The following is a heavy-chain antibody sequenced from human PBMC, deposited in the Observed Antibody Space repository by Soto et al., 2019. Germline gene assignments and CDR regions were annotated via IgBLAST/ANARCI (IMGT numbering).Heavy chain of an antibody. D-gene: IGHD6-19*01. V-gene: IGHV1-2*02. CDR1: GYTVTGYY. CDR3: ARGGYSSDWYLAS. J-gene: IGHJ4*02. Sequence: EASVKVSCKASGYTVTGYYMHWVRQAPGQGLEWMGWINPNTGGTNYAQKFQDRVTMTRDTSISTAFMELSRLRSDDTALYYCARGGYSSDWYLASWGQGTLVTVSS. CDR2: INPNTGGT.